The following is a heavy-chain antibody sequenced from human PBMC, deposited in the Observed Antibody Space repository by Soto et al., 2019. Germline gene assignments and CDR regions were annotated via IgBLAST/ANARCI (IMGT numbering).Heavy chain of an antibody. D-gene: IGHD3-3*01. Sequence: GGSLRLSCAASGFTVSSNYMSWVRQAPGKGLEWVSLIYSGGSTYYADSVKGRFTISRDNSKNTLYLQMDSLRDEDTAVYYCARGYTSGYPSNWFDPWGQGALVTVSS. CDR1: GFTVSSNY. J-gene: IGHJ5*02. CDR2: IYSGGST. CDR3: ARGYTSGYPSNWFDP. V-gene: IGHV3-66*01.